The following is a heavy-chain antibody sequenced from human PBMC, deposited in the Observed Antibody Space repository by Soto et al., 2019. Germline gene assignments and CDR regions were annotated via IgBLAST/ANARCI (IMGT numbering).Heavy chain of an antibody. CDR1: GGTFSSHG. V-gene: IGHV1-69*06. CDR3: AIGSVVVMGAATGGLIY. CDR2: IIPMFGTP. J-gene: IGHJ4*02. Sequence: QVQLVQSGAEVKKPGSSVKVSCKASGGTFSSHGITWVRQAPGQGLEWMGGIIPMFGTPKYAQRFQGRVSITADKSTNTAYMELSSLRSEDTAVYYCAIGSVVVMGAATGGLIYWGQGALVTVSS. D-gene: IGHD2-21*01.